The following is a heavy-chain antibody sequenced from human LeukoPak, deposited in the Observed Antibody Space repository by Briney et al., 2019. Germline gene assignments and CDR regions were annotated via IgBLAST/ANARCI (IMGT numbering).Heavy chain of an antibody. D-gene: IGHD6-6*01. Sequence: SGGSLRLSCAASGFTFSSYAMSWVRQAPGKGLEWVSGINWNGGKIGYADSVKGRFTISRDSAKSSLYLQMNTLRAEDMAFYYCAKALSSSFTGSSWEYWGQGTLVTVSS. CDR1: GFTFSSYA. V-gene: IGHV3-20*04. CDR2: INWNGGKI. J-gene: IGHJ4*02. CDR3: AKALSSSFTGSSWEY.